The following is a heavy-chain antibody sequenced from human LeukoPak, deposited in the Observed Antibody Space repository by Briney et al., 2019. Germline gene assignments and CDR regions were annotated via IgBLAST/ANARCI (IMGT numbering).Heavy chain of an antibody. CDR2: ISGSGGST. V-gene: IGHV3-23*01. CDR3: ARVVSSGWPGHALDY. CDR1: GFTFSSYS. Sequence: PGGSLRLSCAASGFTFSSYSMNWVRQAPGKGLGWVSAISGSGGSTYYADSVKGRFTISRDNSKNTLYLQMNSLRAEDTAVYYCARVVSSGWPGHALDYWGQGTLVTVSS. D-gene: IGHD6-19*01. J-gene: IGHJ4*02.